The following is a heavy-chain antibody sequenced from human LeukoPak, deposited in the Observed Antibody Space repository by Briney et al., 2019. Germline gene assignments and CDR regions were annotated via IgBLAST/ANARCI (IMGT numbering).Heavy chain of an antibody. J-gene: IGHJ4*02. CDR1: GFTFDHYA. D-gene: IGHD3-16*01. CDR3: ARGGGGPLVWGTLGAFDY. Sequence: GGSPRLSCAASGFTFDHYAMSWVRQAPGKGLEWVSAINWNGGGTTYADSVKGRFTISRDNAKNSLYLQMNSLRAEDTALYYCARGGGGPLVWGTLGAFDYWGQGTLVTVSS. CDR2: INWNGGGT. V-gene: IGHV3-20*04.